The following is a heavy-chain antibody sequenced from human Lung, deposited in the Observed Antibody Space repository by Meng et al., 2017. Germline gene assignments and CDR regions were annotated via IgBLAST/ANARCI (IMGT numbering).Heavy chain of an antibody. Sequence: QVQVTRWGAGLLKPSETLSLTCVVAGGSFSNYYWSWIRQPPGKGLEWIGEINHSGSTNYNPSLESRATISVDTSQNNLSLKLSSVTAADSAVYYCARGPTTMAHDFDYWGQGTLVTVSS. CDR3: ARGPTTMAHDFDY. D-gene: IGHD4-11*01. J-gene: IGHJ4*02. CDR1: GGSFSNYY. V-gene: IGHV4-34*01. CDR2: INHSGST.